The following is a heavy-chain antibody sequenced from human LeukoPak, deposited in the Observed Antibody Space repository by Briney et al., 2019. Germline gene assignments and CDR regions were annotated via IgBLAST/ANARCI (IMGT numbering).Heavy chain of an antibody. CDR2: IKQDGSEK. Sequence: GGSLRLPCAASGFTFSSYWMSWVRQAPGKGLEWVANIKQDGSEKYYVDSVKGRFTISRDNAKNSLYLQMNSLRAEDTAVYYCARDRNYDFWSGYTNLGWFDPWGQGTLVTVSS. V-gene: IGHV3-7*01. D-gene: IGHD3-3*01. CDR3: ARDRNYDFWSGYTNLGWFDP. J-gene: IGHJ5*02. CDR1: GFTFSSYW.